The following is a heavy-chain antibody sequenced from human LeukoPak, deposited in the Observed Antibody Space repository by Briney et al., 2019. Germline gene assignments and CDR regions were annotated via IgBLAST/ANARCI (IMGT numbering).Heavy chain of an antibody. V-gene: IGHV3-23*01. CDR2: ISGSGGST. CDR3: ASWARIAAAGTDY. CDR1: GFTFSSYA. D-gene: IGHD6-13*01. J-gene: IGHJ4*02. Sequence: PGGSLRLSCAASGFTFSSYAMSWVRQASGKGLEWVSAISGSGGSTYYADSVKGRFTISRDNSKNSLYLQMNSLRAEDTAVYYCASWARIAAAGTDYWGQGTLVTVSS.